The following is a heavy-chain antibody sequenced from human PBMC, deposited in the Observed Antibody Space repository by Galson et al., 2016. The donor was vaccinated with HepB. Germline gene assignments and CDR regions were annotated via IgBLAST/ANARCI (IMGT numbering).Heavy chain of an antibody. Sequence: SLRLSCAASGFTVSSNHMSWVRQAPGKGLEWVSVFYGGGTINYADPVKGRFTVSRENSENTLFLQMNSLRADDTAVYYCARLRPEYNYAYDYWGQGTLVTVSS. CDR2: FYGGGTI. V-gene: IGHV3-53*01. CDR3: ARLRPEYNYAYDY. CDR1: GFTVSSNH. D-gene: IGHD5-18*01. J-gene: IGHJ4*02.